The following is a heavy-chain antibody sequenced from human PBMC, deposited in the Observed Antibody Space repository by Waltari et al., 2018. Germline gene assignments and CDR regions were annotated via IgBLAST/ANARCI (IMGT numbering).Heavy chain of an antibody. CDR1: GGSISSSSYY. D-gene: IGHD2-8*01. J-gene: IGHJ2*01. CDR3: ARHPAMTIMLWYFDL. V-gene: IGHV4-39*01. Sequence: QLQLQESGPGLVKPSETLSLTCTVSGGSISSSSYYWGWIRQPPGKGLEWIGSIYYSGRTYYNPSLKSRVPISVYTSKNQFSLKLSSVTAADTAVYYCARHPAMTIMLWYFDLWGRGTLVTVSS. CDR2: IYYSGRT.